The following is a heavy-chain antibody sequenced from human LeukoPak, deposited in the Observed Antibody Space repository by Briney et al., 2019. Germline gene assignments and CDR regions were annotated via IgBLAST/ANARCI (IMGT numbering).Heavy chain of an antibody. J-gene: IGHJ3*02. D-gene: IGHD3-10*01. V-gene: IGHV3-64*04. CDR2: ISSNGGST. CDR1: GFTFSRYA. CDR3: ARDRYGSGDYAFDI. Sequence: GGSLRLSCSASGFTFSRYAMHWVRQAPGKGLEYVSAISSNGGSTYYADSVKGRFTISRDNAKNSLYRQMNSLRDEDTALYYCARDRYGSGDYAFDIWGQGTMVTVSS.